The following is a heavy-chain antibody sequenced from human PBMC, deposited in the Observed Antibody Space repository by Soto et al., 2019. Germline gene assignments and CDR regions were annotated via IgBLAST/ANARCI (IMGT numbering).Heavy chain of an antibody. CDR1: GFTFSSYA. CDR3: AKNPGYYYDSTGYHFDY. V-gene: IGHV3-23*01. CDR2: ISGSGGST. Sequence: GGSLRLACAASGFTFSSYAMNWVRQAPGKGLEWVSVISGSGGSTYYADSVKGRFTISRDNSKNTLYLQMNSLRAEDTAVYYSAKNPGYYYDSTGYHFDYWGQGTLVTVS. D-gene: IGHD3-22*01. J-gene: IGHJ4*02.